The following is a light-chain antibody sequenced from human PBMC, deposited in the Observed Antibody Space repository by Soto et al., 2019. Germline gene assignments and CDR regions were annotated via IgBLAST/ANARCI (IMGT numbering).Light chain of an antibody. CDR2: GAS. CDR3: QQYNNWPGA. V-gene: IGKV3-15*01. J-gene: IGKJ2*01. Sequence: EIVMTQSPSTLSVSPGERATLSCRASQSVSSNLAWYQQKPGQAPRLLIYGASTWATGIPARFSGSGSGTEFTLTISILQSEDFAVYYCQQYNNWPGAFGQGTKLEIK. CDR1: QSVSSN.